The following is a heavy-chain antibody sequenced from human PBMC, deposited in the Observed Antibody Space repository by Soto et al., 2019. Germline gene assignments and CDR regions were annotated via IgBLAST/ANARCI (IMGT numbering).Heavy chain of an antibody. CDR3: AYSSGWYRHDI. J-gene: IGHJ3*02. CDR2: LLHSGTT. V-gene: IGHV4-4*02. Sequence: QVQLQESGPGLVKPSGTLSLTCAVSGDSISSPKWWTWLRQPPGKGLEWIGDLLHSGTTNYNPSLKSRVILSVYKSQYQFSLSLTSVTAANTAIYYCAYSSGWYRHDIWGQGTSLTVSS. D-gene: IGHD6-19*01. CDR1: GDSISSPKW.